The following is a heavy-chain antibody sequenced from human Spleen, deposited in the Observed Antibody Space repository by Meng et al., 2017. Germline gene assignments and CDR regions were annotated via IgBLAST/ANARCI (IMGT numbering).Heavy chain of an antibody. V-gene: IGHV3-7*01. CDR1: GFTVSSSY. CDR3: AKGAVYYDYVWGSYREPHLDY. Sequence: GGSLRLSCAASGFTVSSSYMSWVRQAPGKGLEWVANIKRDGSESYYVDSVKGRFTISRDNAKNSLYLQMNSLRAEDTAVYYCAKGAVYYDYVWGSYREPHLDYWGQGTLVTVSS. CDR2: IKRDGSES. J-gene: IGHJ4*02. D-gene: IGHD3-16*02.